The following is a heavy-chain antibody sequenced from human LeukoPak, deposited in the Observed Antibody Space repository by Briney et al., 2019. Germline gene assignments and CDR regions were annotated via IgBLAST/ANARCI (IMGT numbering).Heavy chain of an antibody. V-gene: IGHV3-23*01. CDR1: GFTFSSYA. J-gene: IGHJ4*02. CDR2: ISGSGGST. D-gene: IGHD6-13*01. CDR3: AKDRSSSGPYYFDY. Sequence: GGSLRLSCAASGFTFSSYAMSWVRQAPGKGLEWASGISGSGGSTYYADSVKGRFTISRDNSKNTLYLQMNSLRAEDTAVYYCAKDRSSSGPYYFDYWGQGTLVTVSS.